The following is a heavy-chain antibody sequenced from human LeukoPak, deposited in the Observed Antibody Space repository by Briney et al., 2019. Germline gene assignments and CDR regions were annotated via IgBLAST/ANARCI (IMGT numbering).Heavy chain of an antibody. V-gene: IGHV4-4*07. Sequence: SETLSLTCTVFGGSISSYYWSWIRQPAGKGLEWIGRIYTSGSTNYNPSLKSRVTMSVDTSKNQFSLKLSSVTAADTAVYYCARTYNWNGFFDPWGQGTLVTVSA. CDR1: GGSISSYY. CDR2: IYTSGST. J-gene: IGHJ5*02. D-gene: IGHD1-1*01. CDR3: ARTYNWNGFFDP.